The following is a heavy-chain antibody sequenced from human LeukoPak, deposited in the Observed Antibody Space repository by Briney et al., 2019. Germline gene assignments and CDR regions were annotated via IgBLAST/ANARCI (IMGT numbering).Heavy chain of an antibody. CDR2: INTDGSIT. Sequence: PGGSLRLSCAASGFTFSDYWIHWVRQAPGKGLVWVSRINTDGSITNYADSVKGRFSISRDNAKNTLYLQMNSLRAEDTAVYYCARDPATIYDFWSGYLGAGYYYGMDVWGQGTTVTVSS. V-gene: IGHV3-74*01. CDR3: ARDPATIYDFWSGYLGAGYYYGMDV. J-gene: IGHJ6*02. CDR1: GFTFSDYW. D-gene: IGHD3-3*01.